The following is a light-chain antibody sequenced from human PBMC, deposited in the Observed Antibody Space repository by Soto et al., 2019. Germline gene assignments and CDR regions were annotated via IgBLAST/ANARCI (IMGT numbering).Light chain of an antibody. CDR2: DVN. V-gene: IGLV2-11*01. CDR1: SSDVGGYNP. J-gene: IGLJ1*01. CDR3: CSYARDNSFYV. Sequence: QSVLTQPRSVSGSPGESVTITCTGTSSDVGGYNPVSWYQQRPDKAPKLMIYDVNKWPSGVPDRFSGFKSGNTASLTISGLQADDEADYSYCSYARDNSFYVFGTGTKLTV.